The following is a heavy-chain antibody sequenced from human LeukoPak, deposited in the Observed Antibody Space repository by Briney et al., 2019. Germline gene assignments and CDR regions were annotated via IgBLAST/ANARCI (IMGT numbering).Heavy chain of an antibody. J-gene: IGHJ4*02. CDR1: GFTFSSYS. CDR3: ARDLSVDGERWIQLWSPYYFDY. Sequence: KPGGSLRLSCAASGFTFSSYSMNWVRQAPGKGLEWVSSISSSSSYIYYADSVKGRFTISRDNAKNSLYLQMNSLRAEDTAVYYCARDLSVDGERWIQLWSPYYFDYWGQGTLVTVSS. CDR2: ISSSSSYI. D-gene: IGHD5-18*01. V-gene: IGHV3-21*01.